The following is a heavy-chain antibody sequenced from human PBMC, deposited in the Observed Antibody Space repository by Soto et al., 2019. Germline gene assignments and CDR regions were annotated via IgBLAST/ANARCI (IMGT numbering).Heavy chain of an antibody. D-gene: IGHD3-10*01. CDR1: GGSISSYY. V-gene: IGHV4-59*01. CDR3: ASGVPYYFDY. Sequence: PSETLSLTCTVSGGSISSYYWSWIRQPPGKGLEWIGYIYYSGSTNYNPSLKSRVTISVDTSKNQFSLKLSSVTAADTAMYYCASGVPYYFDYWGQGTLVTVSS. CDR2: IYYSGST. J-gene: IGHJ4*02.